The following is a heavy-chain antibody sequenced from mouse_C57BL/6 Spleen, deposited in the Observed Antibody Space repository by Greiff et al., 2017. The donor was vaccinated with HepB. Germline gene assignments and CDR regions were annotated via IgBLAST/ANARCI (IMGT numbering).Heavy chain of an antibody. V-gene: IGHV1-82*01. Sequence: QVQLQQSGPELVKPGASVKISCKASGYAFSSSWMNWVKQRPGKGLEWIGRIYPGDGDTNYNGKFKGKATLTADKSSSTAYMQLSSLTSEDSAVYFCARSAYYSNYDCYFDVWGTGTTVTVSS. CDR2: IYPGDGDT. J-gene: IGHJ1*03. CDR3: ARSAYYSNYDCYFDV. D-gene: IGHD2-5*01. CDR1: GYAFSSSW.